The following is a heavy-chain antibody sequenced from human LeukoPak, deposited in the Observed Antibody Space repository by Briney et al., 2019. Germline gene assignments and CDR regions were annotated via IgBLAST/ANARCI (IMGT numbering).Heavy chain of an antibody. CDR2: ISSSGSTI. D-gene: IGHD3-3*01. CDR3: ARAYYDFWSGYSLAQPFDP. Sequence: PGGSLRLSCAATGFTFSDYYMSWIRQAPGKGLEWVSYISSSGSTIYYTDSVKGRFTISRDNAKSSLYLQMNSLRAEDTAVYYCARAYYDFWSGYSLAQPFDPWGQGTLVTVSS. CDR1: GFTFSDYY. V-gene: IGHV3-11*01. J-gene: IGHJ5*02.